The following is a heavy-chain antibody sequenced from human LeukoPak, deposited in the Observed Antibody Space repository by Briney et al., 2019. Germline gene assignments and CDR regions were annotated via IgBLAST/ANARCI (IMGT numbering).Heavy chain of an antibody. CDR2: VYYSGST. Sequence: PSETLSPTCIVSGGSVSSSNYYWGWIRQPPGKGLEWIGSVYYSGSTYYNPSLKSRVTISVDTSKNQFSPKLSSATAADTAVYYCARHKGQHTVDYWGQGTLVTVSS. V-gene: IGHV4-39*01. D-gene: IGHD2-2*01. J-gene: IGHJ4*02. CDR1: GGSVSSSNYY. CDR3: ARHKGQHTVDY.